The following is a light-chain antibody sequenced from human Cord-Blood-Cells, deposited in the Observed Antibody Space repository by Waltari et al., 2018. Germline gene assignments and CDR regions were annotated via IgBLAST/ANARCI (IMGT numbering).Light chain of an antibody. CDR3: CSYAGSSTLV. J-gene: IGLJ3*02. V-gene: IGLV2-23*01. CDR1: SSDVGSYNL. Sequence: QSALTQPASVSGSPGPSIPISCTGTSSDVGSYNLVSWYQQHPGKATKLMIYEGSKRPSGVSNLFSGSKSGNTASLTISGLQAEDEADYYCCSYAGSSTLVFGGGTKLTVL. CDR2: EGS.